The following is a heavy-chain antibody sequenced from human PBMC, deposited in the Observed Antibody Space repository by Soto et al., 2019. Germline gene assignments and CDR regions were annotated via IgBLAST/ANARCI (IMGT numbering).Heavy chain of an antibody. V-gene: IGHV1-18*01. CDR3: AREGPAPYYYYGMDV. CDR2: ISAYNGNT. Sequence: QVQLVQSGGEVKKPGASVKVSCKTSGYSFTTYGISWVRQAPGQGLEWKGWISAYNGNTKYAQKLQGRVTMTTDTSTSTAYMELRSLRSDDTAVYYCAREGPAPYYYYGMDVWGQGSTVTVSS. J-gene: IGHJ6*02. CDR1: GYSFTTYG.